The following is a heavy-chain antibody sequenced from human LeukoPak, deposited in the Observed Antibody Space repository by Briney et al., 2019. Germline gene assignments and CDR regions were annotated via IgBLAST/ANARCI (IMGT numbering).Heavy chain of an antibody. CDR1: GASISSDY. CDR3: ARYLRQPGTFYLDH. J-gene: IGHJ4*02. V-gene: IGHV4-59*01. D-gene: IGHD3-16*01. CDR2: IYYSRST. Sequence: SETLSLTCTVSGASISSDYWTWIRQPPGMGLEWIGYIYYSRSTNYNPSLKSRVTMSVDTSRNQFSLEVPSATAADSAVYYCARYLRQPGTFYLDHWGQGTLVTVSS.